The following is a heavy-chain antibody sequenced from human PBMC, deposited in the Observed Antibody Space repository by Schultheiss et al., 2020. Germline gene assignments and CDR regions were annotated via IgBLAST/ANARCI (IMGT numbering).Heavy chain of an antibody. CDR3: AATYYDYIWGSYRGFYYYYGMDV. D-gene: IGHD3-16*02. CDR1: GGSISSSSSH. J-gene: IGHJ6*02. CDR2: LYYSGNT. Sequence: SETLSLTCTVSGGSISSSSSHWGWIRQPPGKGLECIGTLYYSGNTYCNPSLRSRVTISVDTSKKQFSLKLSSVTAADTAVYYCAATYYDYIWGSYRGFYYYYGMDVWGQGTTVNVSS. V-gene: IGHV4-39*01.